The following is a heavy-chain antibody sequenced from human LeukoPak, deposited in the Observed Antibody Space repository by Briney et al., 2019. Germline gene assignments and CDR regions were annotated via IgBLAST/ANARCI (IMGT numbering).Heavy chain of an antibody. CDR1: GGTFSNYA. J-gene: IGHJ5*02. CDR2: IIPIFGTP. CDR3: ARDWGMGPSSSWA. Sequence: ASVKVSCKASGGTFSNYAINWVRQAPGQGLEWMGGIIPIFGTPNYAQKFQGRVTITADESTSTAYMELRSLKSEDTAVYYCARDWGMGPSSSWAWGQGTLVTVSS. D-gene: IGHD6-13*01. V-gene: IGHV1-69*13.